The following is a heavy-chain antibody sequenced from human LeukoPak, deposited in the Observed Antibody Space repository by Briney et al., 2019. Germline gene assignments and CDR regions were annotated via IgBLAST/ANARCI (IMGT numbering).Heavy chain of an antibody. D-gene: IGHD1-26*01. V-gene: IGHV3-74*01. CDR2: INSDGSST. Sequence: PGGSLRLSCAASGFTFSNYEMNWVRQAPGKGLVWVSRINSDGSSTNYADSVKGRFTISRDNAKNTLYLQVNSLRAEDTAVYYCARVGATTWYWGQGTLVTVSS. J-gene: IGHJ4*02. CDR1: GFTFSNYE. CDR3: ARVGATTWY.